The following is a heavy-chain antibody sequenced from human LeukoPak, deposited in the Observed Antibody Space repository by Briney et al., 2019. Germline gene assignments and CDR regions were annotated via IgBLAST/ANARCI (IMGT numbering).Heavy chain of an antibody. V-gene: IGHV4-59*01. CDR3: GRSTATIYFDH. CDR2: IYDSGST. Sequence: SETLSLTCTVSGGSISSYYWNWIRQPPGKGLEWIGYIYDSGSTNYNPSLKSRVTISVDTSKNQFSLKLSSVTAADTAVYYCGRSTATIYFDHWGQGTLVTVSS. D-gene: IGHD5-12*01. J-gene: IGHJ4*02. CDR1: GGSISSYY.